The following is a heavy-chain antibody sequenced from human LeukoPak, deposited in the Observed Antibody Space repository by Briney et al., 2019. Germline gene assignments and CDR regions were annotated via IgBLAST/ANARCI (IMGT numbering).Heavy chain of an antibody. CDR3: ARVPYYYDSSGYRLGLF. J-gene: IGHJ4*02. V-gene: IGHV4-34*01. Sequence: SETLSLTCTVSGGSISSYYWSWIRQPPGKGLEWIGEINHSGSTNYNPSLKSRVTISVDTSKNQFSLKLSSVTAADTAVYYCARVPYYYDSSGYRLGLFWGQGTLVTVSS. CDR2: INHSGST. D-gene: IGHD3-22*01. CDR1: GGSISSYY.